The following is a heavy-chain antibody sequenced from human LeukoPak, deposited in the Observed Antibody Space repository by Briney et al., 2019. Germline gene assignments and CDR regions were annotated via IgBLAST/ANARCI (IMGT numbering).Heavy chain of an antibody. CDR1: GGSISSYY. J-gene: IGHJ4*02. CDR3: ARGVYIAAAQYGY. CDR2: IYYSGTT. D-gene: IGHD6-13*01. V-gene: IGHV4-59*01. Sequence: SETLSLTCTVSGGSISSYYWSWIRQPPGKGLEWIGYIYYSGTTNYNPSLKSRVTISVDTSKNQFSLKLSSVTAADTAVYYCARGVYIAAAQYGYWGQGALVTVSS.